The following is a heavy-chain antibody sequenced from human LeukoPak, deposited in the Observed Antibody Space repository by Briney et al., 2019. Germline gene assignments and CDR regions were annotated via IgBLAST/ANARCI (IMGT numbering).Heavy chain of an antibody. Sequence: SQTLSLTCTVSGGSISSGGYYWSWIRQHPGKGLEWIGYIYYSGSTYYNPPLKSRVTISVDTSKNQFSLKLSSVTAADTAVYYCARGPMVRGVIISGKFDYWGQGTLVTVSS. D-gene: IGHD3-10*01. J-gene: IGHJ4*02. CDR3: ARGPMVRGVIISGKFDY. CDR1: GGSISSGGYY. V-gene: IGHV4-31*03. CDR2: IYYSGST.